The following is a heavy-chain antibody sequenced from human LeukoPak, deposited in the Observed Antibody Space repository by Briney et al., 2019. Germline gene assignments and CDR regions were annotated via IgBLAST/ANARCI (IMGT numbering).Heavy chain of an antibody. CDR1: GFTVSSNY. CDR3: ATYLLDWFDP. Sequence: GGSLRLSCAASGFTVSSNYMSWVRQAPGKGLVWVSRINSDGSSTSYADSVKGRFTISRDNAKNTLYLQMNSLRAEDTAVYYCATYLLDWFDPWGQGTLVTVSS. CDR2: INSDGSST. D-gene: IGHD2-21*01. V-gene: IGHV3-74*01. J-gene: IGHJ5*02.